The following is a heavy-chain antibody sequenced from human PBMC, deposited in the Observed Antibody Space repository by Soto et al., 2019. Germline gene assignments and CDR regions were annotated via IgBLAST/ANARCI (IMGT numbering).Heavy chain of an antibody. Sequence: SETMSLTYAVAGGYISSGGYSLSWIKQPPGKSLEWIGYIYHGGSTYYNPSLESRVSISVDRSKNQFSLRLSSVTAADTAVYYCDRSGTGGGYCYCIDYWGQGVQVTVSS. CDR3: DRSGTGGGYCYCIDY. V-gene: IGHV4-30-2*01. D-gene: IGHD2-21*02. CDR1: GGYISSGGYS. CDR2: IYHGGST. J-gene: IGHJ4*02.